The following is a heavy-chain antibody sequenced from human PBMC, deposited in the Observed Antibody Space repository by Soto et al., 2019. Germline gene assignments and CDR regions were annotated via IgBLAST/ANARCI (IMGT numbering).Heavy chain of an antibody. D-gene: IGHD7-27*01. CDR2: ISYDGSNE. J-gene: IGHJ4*02. CDR1: GFTFRKNG. V-gene: IGHV3-30*03. Sequence: QVQLVESGGGVVQPGRSLRLSCAASGFTFRKNGMHWVRQAPGKGLEWVAGISYDGSNEYHLDSVEGRFTISRDNSKNTLYLQMNSLSPEDTAVYYCARDHWEFHGGLDYWGQGTLVTVSS. CDR3: ARDHWEFHGGLDY.